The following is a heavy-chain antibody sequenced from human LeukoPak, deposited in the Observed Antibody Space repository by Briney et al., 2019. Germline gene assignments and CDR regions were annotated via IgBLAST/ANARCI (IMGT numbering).Heavy chain of an antibody. Sequence: PGGSLRLSCAASGFTFSDYYMSWIRQAPGKGLEWVSYISSSSSYTNYADSVKGRFIISRDSSTDTLYLQMNSLRVEDTAVYFCARDRGYGYGFFDYWGQGTLVTVSS. D-gene: IGHD5-18*01. V-gene: IGHV3-11*05. CDR3: ARDRGYGYGFFDY. J-gene: IGHJ4*02. CDR1: GFTFSDYY. CDR2: ISSSSSYT.